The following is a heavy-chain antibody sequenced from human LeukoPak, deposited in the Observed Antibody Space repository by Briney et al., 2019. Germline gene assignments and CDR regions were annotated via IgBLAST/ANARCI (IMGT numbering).Heavy chain of an antibody. V-gene: IGHV3-23*01. CDR2: ISSSGDVT. CDR1: GFVFTNYV. J-gene: IGHJ4*02. D-gene: IGHD4-17*01. CDR3: AKDRDDYGDFAFDY. Sequence: GGSLRLSCAASGFVFTNYVMNWVRQDPGGGLGWGSGISSSGDVTYYADSVKGRFTISRDNSKNTLFLQIDGLRAEDTAIYYCAKDRDDYGDFAFDYWGQGTLVTVSS.